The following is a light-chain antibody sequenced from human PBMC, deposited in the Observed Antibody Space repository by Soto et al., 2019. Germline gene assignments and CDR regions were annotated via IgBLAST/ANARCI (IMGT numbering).Light chain of an antibody. J-gene: IGKJ4*01. CDR1: QSVSSN. CDR2: GAS. V-gene: IGKV3-15*01. Sequence: EIVMTQSPATRSVSPGERATLSCRASQSVSSNLAWYQQQPGHAPRLLIYGASTRVAGFPARFSGSGSGTAFTLTIKSLQSEDYAVYYCQKYNNWPPLTFGGGTQVEIK. CDR3: QKYNNWPPLT.